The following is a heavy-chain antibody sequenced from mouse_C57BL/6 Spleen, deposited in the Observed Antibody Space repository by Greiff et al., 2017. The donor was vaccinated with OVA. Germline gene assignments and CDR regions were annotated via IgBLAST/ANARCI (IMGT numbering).Heavy chain of an antibody. CDR3: ARWDGYYNYAMDY. CDR1: GYTFTDYY. CDR2: IYPGSGNT. D-gene: IGHD2-3*01. Sequence: QVHVKQSGAELVRPGASVKLSCKASGYTFTDYYINWVKQRPGQGLEWIARIYPGSGNTYYNEKFKGKATLTAEKSSSTAYMQLSSLTSEDSAVYFCARWDGYYNYAMDYWGQGTSVTVSS. V-gene: IGHV1-76*01. J-gene: IGHJ4*01.